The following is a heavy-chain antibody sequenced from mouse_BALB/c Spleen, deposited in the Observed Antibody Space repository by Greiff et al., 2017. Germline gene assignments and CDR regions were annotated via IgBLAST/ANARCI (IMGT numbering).Heavy chain of an antibody. CDR2: INPSTGYT. V-gene: IGHV1-7*01. J-gene: IGHJ2*01. CDR3: ARGHYYGYGDFDY. D-gene: IGHD1-2*01. CDR1: GYTFTSYW. Sequence: QVQLQQSGAELAKPGASVKMSCKASGYTFTSYWMHWVKQRPGQGLEWIGYINPSTGYTEYNQKFKDKATLTADKSSSTAYMQLSSLTSEDSAVYYCARGHYYGYGDFDYWGQGTTLTVSS.